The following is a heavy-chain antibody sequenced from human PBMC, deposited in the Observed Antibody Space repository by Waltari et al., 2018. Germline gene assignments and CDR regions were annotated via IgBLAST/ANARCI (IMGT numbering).Heavy chain of an antibody. CDR1: GGSISSGGYY. D-gene: IGHD4-17*01. CDR3: ARGRLDYGGNSGFLPFDY. CDR2: IYYSGST. Sequence: QVQLQESGPGLVKPSGTLSLTCTVSGGSISSGGYYWSWIRQHPGKGLEWIGYIYYSGSTYYNPSLKSRVTIAVDTSKNQFSLKLSSVTAADTAVYYCARGRLDYGGNSGFLPFDYWGQGTLVTVSS. V-gene: IGHV4-31*03. J-gene: IGHJ4*02.